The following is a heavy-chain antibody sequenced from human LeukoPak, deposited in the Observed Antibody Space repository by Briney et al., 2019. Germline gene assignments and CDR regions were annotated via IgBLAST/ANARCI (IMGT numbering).Heavy chain of an antibody. D-gene: IGHD2-2*01. CDR3: ASSSTSTPVYWFDP. CDR2: TDPSDSYT. CDR1: GNSFTSYW. Sequence: GESLQISCTASGNSFTSYWISGGRQMRGEGLGLMGRTDPSDSYTNYSPSVQGHVTISADKSISTAYLQWSSLKASDTAMYYCASSSTSTPVYWFDPWGQGTLVTVSS. J-gene: IGHJ5*02. V-gene: IGHV5-10-1*01.